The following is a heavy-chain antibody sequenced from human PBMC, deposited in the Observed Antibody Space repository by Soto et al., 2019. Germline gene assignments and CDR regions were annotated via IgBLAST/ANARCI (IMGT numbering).Heavy chain of an antibody. CDR2: ISGSGSTS. Sequence: EVQLVESGGGLVQPGGSLRLSCAASGFIFSTYNXXXXXXXXXXXLEWVSDISGSGSTSYYADSVKGRFTISRDNXXXXXXXXXXXXXXXXXXXXXXXXXXXXXXWFDPWGQGTLVTVSS. CDR3: XXXXXXXXWFDP. CDR1: GFIFSTYN. J-gene: IGHJ5*02. V-gene: IGHV3-48*01.